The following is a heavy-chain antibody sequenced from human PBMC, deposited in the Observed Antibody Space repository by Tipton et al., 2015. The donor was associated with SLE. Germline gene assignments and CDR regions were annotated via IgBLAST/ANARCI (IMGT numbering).Heavy chain of an antibody. CDR3: ARDQQYSSGRVNYYYGLDV. CDR1: DYTFTSFG. J-gene: IGHJ6*02. V-gene: IGHV1-18*01. D-gene: IGHD6-19*01. Sequence: QLVQSGPEVKKPGASVKVSCKASDYTFTSFGISWVRQAPGKGLEWMGWISAYNSNTRYAQKFQGRVTMTTDTSTSTAYMEFRSLRSDDTAVYYCARDQQYSSGRVNYYYGLDVWGQGTTVTVSS. CDR2: ISAYNSNT.